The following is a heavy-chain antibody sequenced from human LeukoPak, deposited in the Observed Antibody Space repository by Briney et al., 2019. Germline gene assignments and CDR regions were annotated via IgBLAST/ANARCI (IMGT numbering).Heavy chain of an antibody. J-gene: IGHJ6*02. V-gene: IGHV3-30*04. CDR1: GFTFSSYA. CDR3: ARGRTIFGVVTPPRVSDYYYGMDV. CDR2: ISYDGSNK. D-gene: IGHD3-3*01. Sequence: GGSLRLSCAASGFTFSSYAMHWVRQAPGKGLEWVAVISYDGSNKYYADSVKGRFTISRDNSKNTLYLQMNSLRAEDTAVYYCARGRTIFGVVTPPRVSDYYYGMDVWGQGTTVTVSS.